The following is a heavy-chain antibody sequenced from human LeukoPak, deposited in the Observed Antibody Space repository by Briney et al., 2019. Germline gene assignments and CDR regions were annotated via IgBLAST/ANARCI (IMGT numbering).Heavy chain of an antibody. D-gene: IGHD1-26*01. V-gene: IGHV1-2*06. CDR2: INPNSGDT. CDR1: GYTFTGYH. Sequence: GASVKVSCKASGYTFTGYHMHWVRQAPGQGLEWMGRINPNSGDTNYAQKFQGRVTMTRDTSISTAYMELSRLRSDDTAVYYCATRDLYARELPSYYFDYWGQGTLVTVSS. J-gene: IGHJ4*02. CDR3: ATRDLYARELPSYYFDY.